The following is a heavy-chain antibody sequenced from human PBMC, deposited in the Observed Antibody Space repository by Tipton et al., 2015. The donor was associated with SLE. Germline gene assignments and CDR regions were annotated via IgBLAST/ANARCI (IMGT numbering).Heavy chain of an antibody. V-gene: IGHV4-59*01. CDR1: GGSISSYY. CDR3: ARASSDYGAYWGLVYFDY. CDR2: IYYSGST. D-gene: IGHD4-17*01. Sequence: TLSLTCTVSGGSISSYYWSWIRQPPGKGLEWIGYIYYSGSTNYNPSLRSRDTISVDTSKNQFSLRLSSVTAADTAVYYCARASSDYGAYWGLVYFDYWGQGALVTVSS. J-gene: IGHJ4*02.